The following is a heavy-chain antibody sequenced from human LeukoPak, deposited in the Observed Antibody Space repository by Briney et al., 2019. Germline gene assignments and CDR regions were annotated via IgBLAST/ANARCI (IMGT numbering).Heavy chain of an antibody. Sequence: SETLSLTCTVSGSISTYYWSWIRQPPAKGLEWIGYIYTSGSTNYNPSLKSRVAISVDTSKNQFSLDLSSETAADTAVYYCARQKCTSTSCLTKNAFDIWGQGTMVTVSS. CDR2: IYTSGST. CDR1: GSISTYY. CDR3: ARQKCTSTSCLTKNAFDI. J-gene: IGHJ3*02. V-gene: IGHV4-4*09. D-gene: IGHD2-2*01.